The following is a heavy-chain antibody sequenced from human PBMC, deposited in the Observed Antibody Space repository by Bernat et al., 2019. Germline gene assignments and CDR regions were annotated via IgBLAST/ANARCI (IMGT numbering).Heavy chain of an antibody. CDR1: GGSISSYY. CDR2: IYYSGST. J-gene: IGHJ1*01. V-gene: IGHV4-59*08. Sequence: QVQLQESGPGLVKPSETLSLTCTVSGGSISSYYWSWIRQPPGKGLEWIGYIYYSGSTNYNPSLKSRVTISVDPSKNQFSLKLSSVTAADTAVYYCARHGAGGMVRGVIQHWGQGTLVTVSS. D-gene: IGHD3-10*01. CDR3: ARHGAGGMVRGVIQH.